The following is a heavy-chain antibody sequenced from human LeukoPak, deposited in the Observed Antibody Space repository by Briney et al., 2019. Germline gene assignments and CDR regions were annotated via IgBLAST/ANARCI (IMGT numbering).Heavy chain of an antibody. CDR2: INGDGSST. Sequence: GGSLRLSCVASGFTLSSYYMHWVRQVPGKGLVWVSCINGDGSSTKYADSVKGRFTISRDNAKNTLYLRVNSLRAEDTAVYYCAQGGSPGALDYWGRGTLVTVSS. CDR3: AQGGSPGALDY. CDR1: GFTLSSYY. J-gene: IGHJ4*02. D-gene: IGHD2-15*01. V-gene: IGHV3-74*01.